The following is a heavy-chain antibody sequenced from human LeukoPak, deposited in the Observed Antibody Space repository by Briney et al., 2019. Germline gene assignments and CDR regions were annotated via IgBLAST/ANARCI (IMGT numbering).Heavy chain of an antibody. J-gene: IGHJ4*02. CDR1: GFTFSSYG. Sequence: GGSLRLSCAASGFTFSSYGMHWVRQAPGKGLEWVAVISYDGSNKYYADSVKGRFTISRDNSKNTLYLQMNSLRAEDTAVYYCARDRVTGDFDYWGQGTLVTVSS. V-gene: IGHV3-30*03. D-gene: IGHD2-21*02. CDR2: ISYDGSNK. CDR3: ARDRVTGDFDY.